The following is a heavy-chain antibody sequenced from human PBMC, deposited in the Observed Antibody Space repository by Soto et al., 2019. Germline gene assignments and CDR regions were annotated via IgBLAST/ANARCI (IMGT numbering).Heavy chain of an antibody. CDR3: ARAPVAVAGADY. CDR2: IGSGGTA. Sequence: GGSLRLSCAASGFTFSSFTMSWVRQAPGKGLEWVSSIGSGGTAYYADSVKGRFTISRDNAKNTLYLQMNSLRAEDTAVYYCARAPVAVAGADYWGQGTLVTVSS. V-gene: IGHV3-23*01. CDR1: GFTFSSFT. D-gene: IGHD6-19*01. J-gene: IGHJ4*02.